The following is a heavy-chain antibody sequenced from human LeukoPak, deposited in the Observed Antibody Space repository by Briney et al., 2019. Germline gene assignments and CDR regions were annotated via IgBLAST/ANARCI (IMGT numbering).Heavy chain of an antibody. V-gene: IGHV3-7*01. D-gene: IGHD5-24*01. CDR1: GFTFSSYW. Sequence: PGGSLRLSCAASGFTFSSYWMSRVRQAPGKRLEWVANIKQDGSEKYYVESVKGRFTISRDNAKNSLSLQMDSLRADDTAVYYCARDGYNYVLDCWGQGTLVTVSS. CDR3: ARDGYNYVLDC. CDR2: IKQDGSEK. J-gene: IGHJ4*02.